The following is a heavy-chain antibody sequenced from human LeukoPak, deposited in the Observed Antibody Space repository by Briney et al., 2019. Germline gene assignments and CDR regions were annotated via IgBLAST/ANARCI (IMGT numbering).Heavy chain of an antibody. CDR3: ARPSSLYGGTSEDY. J-gene: IGHJ4*02. V-gene: IGHV5-51*01. CDR1: GYSFTDYW. D-gene: IGHD4-23*01. Sequence: GESLKISCKASGYSFTDYWIVWVRQMPGKGLEWMGAIYPGDSDTRYSPSLDGQVAISADKSVSTTYLQWSSLQASDTAMYYCARPSSLYGGTSEDYWGQGTLVTVSS. CDR2: IYPGDSDT.